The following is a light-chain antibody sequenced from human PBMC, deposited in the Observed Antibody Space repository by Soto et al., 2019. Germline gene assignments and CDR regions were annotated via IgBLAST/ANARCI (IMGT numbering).Light chain of an antibody. J-gene: IGKJ1*01. CDR2: GAS. V-gene: IGKV3-20*01. CDR1: QSVSNNY. Sequence: MTQSPDALSMALDETATLSCSASQSVSNNYLAWYQQRPGQAPSLLIYGASNRDTGIPDRFSGSGSGTDFTLTISSLEPEDFGVYSCQQYGSSRGTFGQGTKVDI. CDR3: QQYGSSRGT.